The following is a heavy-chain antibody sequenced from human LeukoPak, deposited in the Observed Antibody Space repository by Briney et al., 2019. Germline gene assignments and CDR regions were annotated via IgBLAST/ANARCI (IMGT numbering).Heavy chain of an antibody. CDR1: GGSISSSSYY. J-gene: IGHJ4*02. V-gene: IGHV4-39*07. CDR3: ARQTTYYYGSSSLLVDY. CDR2: IYYSGST. Sequence: SETLSLTCTVSGGSISSSSYYWGWIRQPPGKGLEWIGSIYYSGSTYYNPSLKSRVTISVDTSKNQFSLKLSSVTAADTAVYYCARQTTYYYGSSSLLVDYWGQGTLVTVSS. D-gene: IGHD3-22*01.